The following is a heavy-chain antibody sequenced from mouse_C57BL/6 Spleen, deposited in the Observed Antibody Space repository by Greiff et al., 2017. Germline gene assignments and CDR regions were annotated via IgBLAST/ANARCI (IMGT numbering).Heavy chain of an antibody. Sequence: QVQLQQSGAELVRPGTSVKLSCKASGYTFTSYWMHWVKQRPGQGLEWIGVIDPSDSYTNYNQKFKGKATLTVDTSSSTAYMQLSSLTSEDSAVYYCAREGDDGYYEGAYWGQGTLVTVSA. V-gene: IGHV1-59*01. D-gene: IGHD2-3*01. CDR3: AREGDDGYYEGAY. CDR2: IDPSDSYT. J-gene: IGHJ3*01. CDR1: GYTFTSYW.